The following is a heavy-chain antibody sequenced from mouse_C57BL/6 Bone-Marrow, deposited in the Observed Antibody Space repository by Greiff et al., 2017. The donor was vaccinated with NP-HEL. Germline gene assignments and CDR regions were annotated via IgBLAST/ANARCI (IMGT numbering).Heavy chain of an antibody. CDR2: ISNGGGST. V-gene: IGHV5-12*01. CDR1: GFTFSDYY. Sequence: DVQLVESGGGLVQPGGSLKLSCAASGFTFSDYYMYWVRQTPEKRLEWVAYISNGGGSTYYPDTVKGRFTISRDNAKNTLYLQMSRLKSEDTAMYYCARQSTTVVSMDYWGQGTSVTVSS. J-gene: IGHJ4*01. CDR3: ARQSTTVVSMDY. D-gene: IGHD1-1*01.